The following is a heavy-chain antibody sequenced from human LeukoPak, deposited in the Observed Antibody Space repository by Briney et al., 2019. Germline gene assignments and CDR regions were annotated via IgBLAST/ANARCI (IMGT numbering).Heavy chain of an antibody. CDR2: ISGSGGST. D-gene: IGHD2-15*01. V-gene: IGHV3-23*01. CDR1: GFTFSSYS. CDR3: AKDRPSIVVVAGPRLLGTDFDY. Sequence: GGSLRLSCAASGFTFSSYSMNWVRQAPGKGLEWVSVISGSGGSTYYADSVKGRFTIYRDNSKKTLFLQMNNLRAEDTATYYCAKDRPSIVVVAGPRLLGTDFDYWGQGTLVTVSS. J-gene: IGHJ4*02.